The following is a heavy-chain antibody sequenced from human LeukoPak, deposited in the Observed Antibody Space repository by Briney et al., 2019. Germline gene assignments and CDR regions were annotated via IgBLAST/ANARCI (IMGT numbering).Heavy chain of an antibody. V-gene: IGHV1-58*01. J-gene: IGHJ4*02. CDR1: GFTFTSSA. Sequence: ASVKVSCKASGFTFTSSAVQWVRQARGQRLEWIGWIVVGSGNTNYAQKFQERVTITRDMSTSTAYMELSSLRSEDTAVYYCAADWSLSGDCYSCLGHWGQGTLVTVSS. CDR3: AADWSLSGDCYSCLGH. D-gene: IGHD2-21*02. CDR2: IVVGSGNT.